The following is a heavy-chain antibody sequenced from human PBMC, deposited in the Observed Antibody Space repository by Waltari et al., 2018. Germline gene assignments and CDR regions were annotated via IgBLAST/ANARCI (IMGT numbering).Heavy chain of an antibody. J-gene: IGHJ6*02. V-gene: IGHV1-69*01. D-gene: IGHD5-12*01. CDR2: IIPIFGTA. CDR1: GGTFSSYA. CDR3: ARVKFEMATIPYYYYGMDV. Sequence: QVQLVQSGAAVKKPGSSVKVSCKASGGTFSSYALSWVRQAPGQGLEWMGGIIPIFGTANYAQKFQGRVTITADESTSTAYMELSSLRSEDTAVYYCARVKFEMATIPYYYYGMDVWGQGTTVTVSS.